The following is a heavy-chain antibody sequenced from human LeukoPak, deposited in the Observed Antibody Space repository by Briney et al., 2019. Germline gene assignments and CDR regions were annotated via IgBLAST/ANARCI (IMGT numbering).Heavy chain of an antibody. D-gene: IGHD5-12*01. CDR3: ARGYSDYPYFFDS. V-gene: IGHV4-30-2*01. CDR1: GGSISSGTYS. CDR2: IFHSGST. Sequence: PSETLSLTCAVSGGSISSGTYSWNWIRQPPGKGLEWVGYIFHSGSTYYSPSLKSRVIISVDTSKAQFSLKLSSVTAADTAMYYCARGYSDYPYFFDSWGQGALVTVSS. J-gene: IGHJ4*02.